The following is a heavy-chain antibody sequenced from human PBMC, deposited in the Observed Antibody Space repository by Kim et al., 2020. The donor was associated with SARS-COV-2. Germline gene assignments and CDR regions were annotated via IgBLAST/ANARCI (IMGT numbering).Heavy chain of an antibody. D-gene: IGHD1-1*01. J-gene: IGHJ3*02. Sequence: GGSLRLSCAASGFTFSGSAMHWVRQASGKGLEWVGRIRSKANSYATAYAAPVKGRFTISRDDSKTTAYLQMNSLKTEDTAVYYCTPVPGTTLAFCDTFGIWGQGTMVTVSS. CDR3: TPVPGTTLAFCDTFGI. CDR2: IRSKANSYAT. CDR1: GFTFSGSA. V-gene: IGHV3-73*01.